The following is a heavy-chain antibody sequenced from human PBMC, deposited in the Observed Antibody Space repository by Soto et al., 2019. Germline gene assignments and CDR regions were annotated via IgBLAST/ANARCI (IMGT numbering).Heavy chain of an antibody. CDR1: GYTFTSYY. J-gene: IGHJ5*02. D-gene: IGHD3-10*01. CDR2: INPSDNST. V-gene: IGHV1-46*01. CDR3: ARARGWFDL. Sequence: EASVKVSCKASGYTFTSYYMHWVRQAPGQGLEWMGVINPSDNSTTYAQKFQGRVTMTRDTSTSTVYMELTSLRSEDTAVYYCARARGWFDLWGQGTLVTVSS.